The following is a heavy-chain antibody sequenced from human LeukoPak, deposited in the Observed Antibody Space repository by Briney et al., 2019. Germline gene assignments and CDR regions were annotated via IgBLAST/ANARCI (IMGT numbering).Heavy chain of an antibody. J-gene: IGHJ4*02. CDR1: GFTFSSYE. V-gene: IGHV3-48*03. CDR2: ISSSGSTI. D-gene: IGHD3-10*01. Sequence: GGSLRLSCAASGFTFSSYEMNWVRQAPGKGLEWVSYISSSGSTIYYADSVKGRFTISRDNAKNSLYLQMNSLRAEDTAVYYCASQRLLWFGELSHFDYWGRGTLVTVSS. CDR3: ASQRLLWFGELSHFDY.